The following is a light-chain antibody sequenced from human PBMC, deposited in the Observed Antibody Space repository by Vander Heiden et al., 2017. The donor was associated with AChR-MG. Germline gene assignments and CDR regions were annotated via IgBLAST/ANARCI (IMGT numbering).Light chain of an antibody. J-gene: IGKJ4*01. Sequence: EIVLTQSPGTLSLSPGDRATLSCRASQSVRGNYLAWYQQKLAQAPRFRTYGASSRATGSPDRFSGSGSGTDFTPTITRLEPEDFAVYYCRRYDGTSPLTFGGGTKVEIK. V-gene: IGKV3-20*01. CDR1: QSVRGNY. CDR2: GAS. CDR3: RRYDGTSPLT.